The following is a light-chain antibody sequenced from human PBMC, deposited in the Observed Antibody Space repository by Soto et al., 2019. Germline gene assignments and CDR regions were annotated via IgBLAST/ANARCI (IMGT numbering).Light chain of an antibody. CDR1: QSISSW. CDR3: QQRSNWPT. J-gene: IGKJ1*01. V-gene: IGKV1-5*01. Sequence: DIHMIQYPSTLSVSVGDRVTITCRASQSISSWLAWYQQKPGKAPKLLIYDASSLESGVPSRFSGSGSGTDFTLTISSLEPEDFAVYYCQQRSNWPTFGQGTKVDI. CDR2: DAS.